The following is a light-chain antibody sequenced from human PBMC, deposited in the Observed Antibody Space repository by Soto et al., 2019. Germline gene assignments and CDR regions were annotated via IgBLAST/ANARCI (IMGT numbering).Light chain of an antibody. CDR3: DTWDSNTQNWV. J-gene: IGLJ3*02. V-gene: IGLV4-60*02. Sequence: QSVLTQSSSASASLGSSVKLTCTLSSGHSSYIIAWHQQQPGKAPRYLMKLEGRGSYNKGSGVPDRFSGSSSGADRYLTISNLQFEDEADYYCDTWDSNTQNWVFGGGTKLTVL. CDR2: LEGRGSY. CDR1: SGHSSYI.